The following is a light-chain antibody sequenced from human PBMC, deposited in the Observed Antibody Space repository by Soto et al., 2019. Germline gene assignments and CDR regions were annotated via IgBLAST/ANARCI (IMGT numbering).Light chain of an antibody. J-gene: IGKJ1*01. V-gene: IGKV3-20*01. CDR1: QSVSSFY. CDR2: GAS. Sequence: EIVLTQSPGTLSLSPGDRATLSCRASQSVSSFYLAWYQQKTGQAPRLLIYGASSRATGIPDRFSGSGSGTDSTLSISRLEPEDFAVYYCQQYASSWTFGQGTKVDIK. CDR3: QQYASSWT.